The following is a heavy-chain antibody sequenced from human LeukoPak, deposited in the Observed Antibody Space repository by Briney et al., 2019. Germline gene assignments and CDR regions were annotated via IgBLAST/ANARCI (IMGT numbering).Heavy chain of an antibody. CDR2: INSDGSNT. Sequence: PGGSLRLSCAASGFTFSSYWMHWVRQAPGKGLVWVSRINSDGSNTNYADSVKGRFSISRDNTKNTLYLQMNSLRAEDTAVYYCARDSSAAFNIWGQGTVVTVSS. CDR3: ARDSSAAFNI. D-gene: IGHD3-3*01. V-gene: IGHV3-74*01. J-gene: IGHJ3*02. CDR1: GFTFSSYW.